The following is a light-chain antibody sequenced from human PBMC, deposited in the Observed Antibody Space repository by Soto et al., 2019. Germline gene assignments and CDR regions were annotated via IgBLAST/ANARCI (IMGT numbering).Light chain of an antibody. J-gene: IGLJ3*02. CDR3: AAWDDSLNGWV. V-gene: IGLV1-44*01. CDR2: SNN. Sequence: QSVLTQPPSASGTPGQRVTISCSGSSSNIGSNTVNWYQQLPGTAPKLLIYSNNQRPSGVPDRFSGSKSGTSASLAISGLQSEDEAHYYCAAWDDSLNGWVFGGGTELTVL. CDR1: SSNIGSNT.